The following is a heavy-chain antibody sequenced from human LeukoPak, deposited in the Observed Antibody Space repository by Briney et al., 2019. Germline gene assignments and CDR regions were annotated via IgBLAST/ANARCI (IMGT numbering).Heavy chain of an antibody. D-gene: IGHD1-26*01. CDR1: GFTFSSYA. CDR3: AKKVVVGATSPYSDFQD. CDR2: ISGSGVTT. J-gene: IGHJ1*01. Sequence: PGGSLRLSCEASGFTFSSYAMSWVRQAPGKGLEWVSAISGSGVTTHYAGSVKGRFSISRDNSKSTLYLQMNSLRAEDTALYYCAKKVVVGATSPYSDFQDWGQGTLVTVSS. V-gene: IGHV3-23*01.